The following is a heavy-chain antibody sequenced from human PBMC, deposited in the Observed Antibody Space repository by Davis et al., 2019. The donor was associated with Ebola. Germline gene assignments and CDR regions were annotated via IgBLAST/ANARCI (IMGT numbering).Heavy chain of an antibody. V-gene: IGHV3-30*03. CDR2: ISYDGSNK. D-gene: IGHD3-22*01. Sequence: GGSLRLSCAASGFTFSSYSMNWVRQAPGKGLEWVAVISYDGSNKYYADSVKGRFTISRDNSKNTLYLQMNSLRAEDTAVYYCARVGYYYDSSGYLDYFDYWGQGTLVTVSS. J-gene: IGHJ4*02. CDR3: ARVGYYYDSSGYLDYFDY. CDR1: GFTFSSYS.